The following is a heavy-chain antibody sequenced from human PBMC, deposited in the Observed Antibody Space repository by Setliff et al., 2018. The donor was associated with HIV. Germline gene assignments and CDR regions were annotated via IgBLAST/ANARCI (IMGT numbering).Heavy chain of an antibody. CDR3: ARVAYGLTGGDY. Sequence: GGSLKLSCSASGFTFRSYWMTWVRQPPGKGLEWVANIKQDGNEEDYLDSVKGRFTISRDNAENSLYLQMNSLRTEDTAVYYCARVAYGLTGGDYWGQGTLVTVSS. CDR1: GFTFRSYW. J-gene: IGHJ4*02. CDR2: IKQDGNEE. D-gene: IGHD7-27*01. V-gene: IGHV3-7*02.